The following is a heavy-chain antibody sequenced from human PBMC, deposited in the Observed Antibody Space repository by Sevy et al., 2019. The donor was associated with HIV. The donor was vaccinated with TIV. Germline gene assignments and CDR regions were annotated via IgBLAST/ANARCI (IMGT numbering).Heavy chain of an antibody. CDR2: IYHSGST. D-gene: IGHD7-27*01. Sequence: SETLSLTCAVSGYSISSGYYWGWIRQPPGKGLEWIGSIYHSGSTYYNPSLKSRVTISVDTSKNQFSLKLSSVTAADTAVYYCARQTGDHYYYYIDVWGKGTTVTVSS. CDR1: GYSISSGYY. V-gene: IGHV4-38-2*01. J-gene: IGHJ6*03. CDR3: ARQTGDHYYYYIDV.